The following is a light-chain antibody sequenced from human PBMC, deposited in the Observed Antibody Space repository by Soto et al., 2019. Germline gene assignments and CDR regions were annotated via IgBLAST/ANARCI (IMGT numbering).Light chain of an antibody. CDR3: CSFTASNTHV. Sequence: QSALTQPASVSGSPGQSITISCTGISSDFGTYNLVSWYQHHPGKVPKLITYERSKRPSGVSDRFSGSKSGNTASLTISGLQAGDEAVYYCCSFTASNTHVFGTGTKVTVL. CDR1: SSDFGTYNL. J-gene: IGLJ1*01. CDR2: ERS. V-gene: IGLV2-23*01.